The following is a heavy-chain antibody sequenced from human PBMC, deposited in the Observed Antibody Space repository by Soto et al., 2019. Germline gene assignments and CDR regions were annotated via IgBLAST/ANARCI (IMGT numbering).Heavy chain of an antibody. D-gene: IGHD2-2*01. J-gene: IGHJ4*02. CDR1: GQSLSGHT. V-gene: IGHV4-34*01. Sequence: QVQLQQWGAGLLKPSETLSFTCAVYGQSLSGHTWSWIRQSPGKGLEWIGEISQSGSTYYNPSLKTRVTISADTSKNQFSLTLNSVTAADTGVFYCARGSGIAVIPGELEDVHYDYWGQGTLVSVSS. CDR3: ARGSGIAVIPGELEDVHYDY. CDR2: ISQSGST.